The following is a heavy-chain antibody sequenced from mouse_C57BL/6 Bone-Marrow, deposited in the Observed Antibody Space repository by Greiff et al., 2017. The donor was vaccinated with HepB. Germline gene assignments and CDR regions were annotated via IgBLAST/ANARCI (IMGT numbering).Heavy chain of an antibody. Sequence: EVQLVESVAELVRPGASVKLSCTASGFNIKNTYMHWVKQRPEQGLEWIGRIDPANGNTKYAPKFQGKATITADTSSNTAYLQLSSLTSEDTAIYYCARGHYGSSAGFAYWGQGTLVTVSA. CDR2: IDPANGNT. J-gene: IGHJ3*01. V-gene: IGHV14-3*01. D-gene: IGHD1-1*01. CDR3: ARGHYGSSAGFAY. CDR1: GFNIKNTY.